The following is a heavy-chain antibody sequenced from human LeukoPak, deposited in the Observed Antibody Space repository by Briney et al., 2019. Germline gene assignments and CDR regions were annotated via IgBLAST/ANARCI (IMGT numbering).Heavy chain of an antibody. Sequence: ASVKVSCKATSRISWVRQAPGQGLEWMGWIGTYGGDTYYAQKFQGRITVTTDTSTSTVYMELRNLRSDDTAVYYCASSREAAIDYYYYMDVWGKGTTVTVSS. CDR1: TSR. CDR3: ASSREAAIDYYYYMDV. J-gene: IGHJ6*03. CDR2: IGTYGGDT. D-gene: IGHD2-2*02. V-gene: IGHV1-18*01.